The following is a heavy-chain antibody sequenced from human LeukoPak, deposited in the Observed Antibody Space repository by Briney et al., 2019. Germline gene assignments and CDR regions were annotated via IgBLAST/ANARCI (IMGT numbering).Heavy chain of an antibody. CDR3: ARVVADSSSWYTVFDY. CDR2: TYYRSKWYN. J-gene: IGHJ4*02. Sequence: SQTLSLTCAISGDSVSSNSAAWNWIRQSPSRGLEWLGRTYYRSKWYNDYAVSVKSRITINPDTSKNQFSLQLNSVTPEDTAVYYCARVVADSSSWYTVFDYWGQGTLVTVSS. CDR1: GDSVSSNSAA. V-gene: IGHV6-1*01. D-gene: IGHD6-13*01.